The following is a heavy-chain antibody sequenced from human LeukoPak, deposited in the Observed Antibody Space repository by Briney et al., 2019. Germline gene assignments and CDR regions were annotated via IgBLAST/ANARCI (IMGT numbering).Heavy chain of an antibody. J-gene: IGHJ4*02. Sequence: WASVKVSCKASGYTFTGYYMHWVRQAPGQGLEWMGWINPNSGGTNYAQKLQGRVTMTTDTSTSTAYMELRSLRSDDTAVYYCARGVVVVTAILLHFDYWGQGTLVTVSS. D-gene: IGHD2-21*02. CDR3: ARGVVVVTAILLHFDY. CDR2: INPNSGGT. V-gene: IGHV1-2*02. CDR1: GYTFTGYY.